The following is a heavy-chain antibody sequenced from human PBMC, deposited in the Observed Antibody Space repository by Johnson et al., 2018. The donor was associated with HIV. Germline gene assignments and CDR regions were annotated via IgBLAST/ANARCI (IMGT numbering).Heavy chain of an antibody. CDR2: INWNGGST. CDR3: ARDPLYGDSAEDAFDI. V-gene: IGHV3-20*04. J-gene: IGHJ3*02. D-gene: IGHD4-17*01. Sequence: VQLVESGGDLVKPGGSLRLSCAASGFTFDDYGMSWVRQVPGKGLEWVSGINWNGGSTGYADSVKGRFTISRANAKTSLYLQMNSLRAEDMALYYCARDPLYGDSAEDAFDIWGQGTMVTVSS. CDR1: GFTFDDYG.